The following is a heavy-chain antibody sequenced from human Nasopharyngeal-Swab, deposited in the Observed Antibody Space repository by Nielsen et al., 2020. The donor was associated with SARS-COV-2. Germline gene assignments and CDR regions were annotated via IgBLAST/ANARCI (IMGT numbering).Heavy chain of an antibody. Sequence: GGSLRLFCAASGFTFSSYAMSWVRQAPGKGLEWVSAISSNGGSTYYADSVKGRFTISRDNSKNTLYLQMSSLRAEDTAVYYCVKADRYYDILTGYPLTDYYYYGMDVWGQGTTVTVSS. CDR1: GFTFSSYA. J-gene: IGHJ6*02. V-gene: IGHV3-64D*06. D-gene: IGHD3-9*01. CDR2: ISSNGGST. CDR3: VKADRYYDILTGYPLTDYYYYGMDV.